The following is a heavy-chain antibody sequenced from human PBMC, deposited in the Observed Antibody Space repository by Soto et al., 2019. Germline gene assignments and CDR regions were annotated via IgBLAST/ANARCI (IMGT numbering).Heavy chain of an antibody. CDR3: AKHKSGGGSSTFDL. J-gene: IGHJ5*02. CDR2: LNPKVSFA. Sequence: GESLKISCKASGFIFTSYWLSWVRQMPGKGLEWMGMLNPKVSFANYSPSFRGHVTISPDTSVTTAYLKWSSLKASDTAIYYCAKHKSGGGSSTFDLWGQGTLVTVSS. D-gene: IGHD3-10*01. V-gene: IGHV5-10-1*01. CDR1: GFIFTSYW.